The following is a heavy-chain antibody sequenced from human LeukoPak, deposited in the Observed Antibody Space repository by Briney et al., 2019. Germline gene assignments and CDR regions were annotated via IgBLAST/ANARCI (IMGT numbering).Heavy chain of an antibody. CDR3: ARVEEGYGSGRRENYYYYYMDV. CDR1: GGSISSSKW. CDR2: IYHSGST. V-gene: IGHV4-4*02. Sequence: SGTLSLTCAVSGGSISSSKWWSWVRQPPGKGLEWIGEIYHSGSTNYNPSLKSRVTISVDTSKNQFSLKLSSVTAADTAVYYCARVEEGYGSGRRENYYYYYMDVWGKGTTVTISS. D-gene: IGHD3-10*01. J-gene: IGHJ6*03.